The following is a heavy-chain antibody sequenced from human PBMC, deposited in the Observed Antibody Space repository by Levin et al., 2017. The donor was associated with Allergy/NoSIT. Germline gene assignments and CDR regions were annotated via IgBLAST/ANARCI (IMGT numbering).Heavy chain of an antibody. J-gene: IGHJ6*02. CDR2: ISYDGSNK. D-gene: IGHD2-15*01. CDR1: GFTFSSYG. Sequence: GGSLRLSCAASGFTFSSYGMHWVRQAPGKGLEWVAVISYDGSNKYYADSVKGRFTISRDNSKNTLYLQMNSLRAEDTAVYYCAKDRDCSGGSCGYYYYYGMDVWGQGTTVTVSS. CDR3: AKDRDCSGGSCGYYYYYGMDV. V-gene: IGHV3-30*18.